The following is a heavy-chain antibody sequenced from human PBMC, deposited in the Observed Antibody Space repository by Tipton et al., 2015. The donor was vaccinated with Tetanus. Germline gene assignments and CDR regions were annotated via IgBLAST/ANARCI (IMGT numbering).Heavy chain of an antibody. J-gene: IGHJ4*02. D-gene: IGHD1-1*01. CDR1: GFSFNNYA. V-gene: IGHV3-21*04. Sequence: SLRLSCAASGFSFNNYAMNWVRQAPGKGPEWVSTISSTSSYIYHADSVKGRFTISRDNARNSFYLQMNSLKVEDTATYYCATGGTFDYWGQGTLVAVSS. CDR2: ISSTSSYI. CDR3: ATGGTFDY.